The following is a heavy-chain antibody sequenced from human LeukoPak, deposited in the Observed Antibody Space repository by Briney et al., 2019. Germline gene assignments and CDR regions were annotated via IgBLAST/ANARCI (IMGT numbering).Heavy chain of an antibody. CDR1: GGSISSYY. V-gene: IGHV4-59*01. D-gene: IGHD3-22*01. CDR2: IYYSGST. Sequence: PSETLSLTCAVYGGSISSYYWSWIRQPPGKGLEWIGYIYYSGSTNYNPSLKSRVTISVDTSKNQFSLKLSSVTAADTAVYYCARSDTADWYYYDSSGSGMDVWGQGTTVTLYS. J-gene: IGHJ6*02. CDR3: ARSDTADWYYYDSSGSGMDV.